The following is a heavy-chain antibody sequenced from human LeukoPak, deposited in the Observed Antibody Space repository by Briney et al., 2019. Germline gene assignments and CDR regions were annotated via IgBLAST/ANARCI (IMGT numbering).Heavy chain of an antibody. CDR2: ISGSGGST. J-gene: IGHJ5*02. CDR3: AKGLTNWFDP. Sequence: PGGSLRLSCAASGFTFSSYAISWVRQAPGKGLEWVSAISGSGGSTYYADSVKGRFTMSRDNSKNTLYLQMNSLRVEDTAVYYCAKGLTNWFDPWGQGTLVTVSS. CDR1: GFTFSSYA. V-gene: IGHV3-23*01.